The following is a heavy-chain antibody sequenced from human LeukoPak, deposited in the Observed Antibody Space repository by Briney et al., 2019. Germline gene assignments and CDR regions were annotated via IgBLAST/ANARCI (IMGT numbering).Heavy chain of an antibody. V-gene: IGHV4-34*01. D-gene: IGHD3-22*01. Sequence: SETLSLTCAVYGGSFSGYYWSWIRQPPGKGLEWIGEINHSGSTNYNPSLKSRVTISVDTSKNQLSLKLSSVTNADTAVYYCARDYYDSSGYSMYYFDYWGQGTLVTVSS. CDR2: INHSGST. J-gene: IGHJ4*02. CDR3: ARDYYDSSGYSMYYFDY. CDR1: GGSFSGYY.